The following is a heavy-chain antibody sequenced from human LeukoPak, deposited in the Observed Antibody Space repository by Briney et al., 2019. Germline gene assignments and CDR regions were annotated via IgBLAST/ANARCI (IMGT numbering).Heavy chain of an antibody. V-gene: IGHV3-7*01. Sequence: GGSLRLSCAASGFTFSSYWMSWVRQAPGKGLEWVANIKQDGSEKYYVDSVKGRFTISRDNAKNSLYLQMNSLRAEDTAVYYCARDYDSSGYYYYYYGMGVWGQGTTVTVSS. CDR3: ARDYDSSGYYYYYYGMGV. J-gene: IGHJ6*02. CDR1: GFTFSSYW. CDR2: IKQDGSEK. D-gene: IGHD3-22*01.